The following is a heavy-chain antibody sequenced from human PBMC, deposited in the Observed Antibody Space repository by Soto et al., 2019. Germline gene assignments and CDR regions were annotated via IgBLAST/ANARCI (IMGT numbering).Heavy chain of an antibody. J-gene: IGHJ4*02. Sequence: SETLSLTCTVSGGSIGSSSCYWGWIRQPPGKGLEWIGSIYYSGSTYYNPSLKSRVTISVDTSKNQFSLKLSSVTAADTAVYYCASFSGYAIDYWGQGTLVTVSS. CDR1: GGSIGSSSCY. CDR2: IYYSGST. V-gene: IGHV4-39*01. D-gene: IGHD5-12*01. CDR3: ASFSGYAIDY.